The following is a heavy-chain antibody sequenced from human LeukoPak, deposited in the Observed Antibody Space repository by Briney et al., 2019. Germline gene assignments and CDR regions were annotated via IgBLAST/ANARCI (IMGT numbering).Heavy chain of an antibody. J-gene: IGHJ4*02. CDR2: ISRNGGST. D-gene: IGHD4-17*01. V-gene: IGHV3-20*04. CDR1: GLTFDDYG. Sequence: GGSLRLSCAASGLTFDDYGMTWVRQVRAKGLEWVSGISRNGGSTGYADSVKGRFTISRDNAKNSLYLQMNSLRAEDTALYYCARAQTYGDYRLLLDYWGQGTLVTVSS. CDR3: ARAQTYGDYRLLLDY.